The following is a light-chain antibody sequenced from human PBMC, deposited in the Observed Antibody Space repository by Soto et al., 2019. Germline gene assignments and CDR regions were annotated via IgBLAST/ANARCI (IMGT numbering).Light chain of an antibody. Sequence: QLVLTQSPSASASLGASVTLTCTLSSGHSNYAIAWHQQQPEKGPRFLMRLNSDGRHTKGDGIPDRFSGSSSGAERYLTISGLQSDDEADYYCQTWGTGIWVFGGGTKLTVL. CDR2: LNSDGRH. J-gene: IGLJ3*02. V-gene: IGLV4-69*01. CDR1: SGHSNYA. CDR3: QTWGTGIWV.